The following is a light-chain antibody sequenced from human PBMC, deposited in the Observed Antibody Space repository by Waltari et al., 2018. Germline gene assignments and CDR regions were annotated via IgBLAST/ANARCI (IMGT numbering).Light chain of an antibody. V-gene: IGKV1-39*01. J-gene: IGKJ1*01. CDR3: QQSHTSSRA. Sequence: DIQMTQSPPSLSASVGDRVTITCRASKNIITYLNWYQQKPGKAPKLLIYAASSLQSGVPSRFSGRGSVTDFTLTISSLQPEDFATYYCQQSHTSSRAFGQGTRVEVK. CDR1: KNIITY. CDR2: AAS.